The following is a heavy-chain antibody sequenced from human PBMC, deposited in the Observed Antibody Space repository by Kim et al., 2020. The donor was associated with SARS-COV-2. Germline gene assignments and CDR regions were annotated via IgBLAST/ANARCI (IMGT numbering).Heavy chain of an antibody. V-gene: IGHV6-1*01. J-gene: IGHJ4*02. D-gene: IGHD3-22*01. CDR3: ARSARNYYDSRGFDY. Sequence: AVSVKSRITISPDTSKNQFSLQLNSVTPEDTAVYYCARSARNYYDSRGFDYWGQGTLVTVSS.